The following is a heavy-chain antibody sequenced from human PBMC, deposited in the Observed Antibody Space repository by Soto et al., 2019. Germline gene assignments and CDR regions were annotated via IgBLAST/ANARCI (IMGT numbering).Heavy chain of an antibody. CDR1: GFTFSTYA. Sequence: EVQVLESGGGLVQPGGSLRLSCVASGFTFSTYAMNWVRQAPGKGLEWVSGISGSGSDRYYADSVRGRFTISRDNSTNTLNLQMDSLRAEDTAIYYCPKTPRSYYYYMDVWGKGTTVTVSS. V-gene: IGHV3-23*01. CDR3: PKTPRSYYYYMDV. D-gene: IGHD3-10*01. CDR2: ISGSGSDR. J-gene: IGHJ6*03.